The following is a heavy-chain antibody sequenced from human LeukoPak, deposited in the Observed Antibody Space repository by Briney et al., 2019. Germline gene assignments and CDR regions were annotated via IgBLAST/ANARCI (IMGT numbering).Heavy chain of an antibody. D-gene: IGHD2-21*02. CDR1: GDSFTGNY. V-gene: IGHV1-2*06. CDR3: ARTYTAVHYFDY. CDR2: INPNSGGT. Sequence: ASVKGSCKASGDSFTGNYMHWGRQAPRQGREWRGRINPNSGGTNSAQKFNGRVTTTRDTSISTDYMELSRLTSHDTALYYCARTYTAVHYFDYWGQGTLVTVSS. J-gene: IGHJ4*02.